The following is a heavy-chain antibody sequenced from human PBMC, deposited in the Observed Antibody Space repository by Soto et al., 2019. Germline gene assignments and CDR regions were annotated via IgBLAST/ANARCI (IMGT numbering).Heavy chain of an antibody. CDR1: GFTVTNSY. CDR2: VYTSGRT. D-gene: IGHD3-9*01. Sequence: GSLLLTCAASGFTVTNSYMAWVRQAPGKGLEWVSVVYTSGRTYHADSVKGRFTVSRDISTNMFFLQMNKLSAGDMATYYCARAGFDRLYFDQWGRGTLVTVYS. CDR3: ARAGFDRLYFDQ. V-gene: IGHV3-53*01. J-gene: IGHJ4*02.